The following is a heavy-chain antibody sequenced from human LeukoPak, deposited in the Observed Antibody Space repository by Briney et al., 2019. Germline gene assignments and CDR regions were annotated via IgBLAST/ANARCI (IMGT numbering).Heavy chain of an antibody. Sequence: EASETLSLTCTVSGDSIGTYFWNWIRQSAGEGLEWIGHVYDGGRTNYNPSLKGRVTISVDTSRNLFSLRLSSVTAADTAVYYCARDFAETGVVGFDMWGQGTMVTVSS. D-gene: IGHD2-8*02. J-gene: IGHJ3*02. CDR2: VYDGGRT. CDR3: ARDFAETGVVGFDM. V-gene: IGHV4-4*07. CDR1: GDSIGTYF.